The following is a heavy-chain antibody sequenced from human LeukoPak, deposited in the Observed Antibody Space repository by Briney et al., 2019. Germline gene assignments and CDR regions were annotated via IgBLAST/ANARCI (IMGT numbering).Heavy chain of an antibody. J-gene: IGHJ4*02. V-gene: IGHV1-69*04. CDR1: GGTFSSYA. CDR2: IIPILGIA. CDR3: AREDIVVVVAATTLRFDY. Sequence: SVKVSCRASGGTFSSYAISWVRQAPGQGLEWMGRIIPILGIANYAQKFQGRVTITADKSTSTAYMELSSLRSEDTAVYYCAREDIVVVVAATTLRFDYWGQGTLVTVSS. D-gene: IGHD2-15*01.